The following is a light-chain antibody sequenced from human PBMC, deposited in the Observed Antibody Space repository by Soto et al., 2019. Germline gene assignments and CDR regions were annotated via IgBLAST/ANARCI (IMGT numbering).Light chain of an antibody. CDR1: QSVSSN. CDR2: GAS. Sequence: EIVMTQSPATLSVSPGERATLSCRASQSVSSNLAWYQQKPGQAHRLLIYGASTRATGIPARFSGSGSGKEFTLTISSLQSEDFAVYYCQQYNNWPPFTFGPGTKVDIK. CDR3: QQYNNWPPFT. V-gene: IGKV3-15*01. J-gene: IGKJ3*01.